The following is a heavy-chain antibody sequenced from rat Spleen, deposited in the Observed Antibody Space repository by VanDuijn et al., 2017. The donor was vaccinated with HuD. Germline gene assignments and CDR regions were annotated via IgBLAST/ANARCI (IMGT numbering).Heavy chain of an antibody. Sequence: EVQLVESGGGLVQPGRSLKLSCAASGFTFSDYYMAWVRQAPTKGLEWVATISSDGRRNYYRDSVKGRFTISRDNAKSSLYLQMDSLRSEDTATYYCATTPLYYSADPYYFDYWGQGVMVTVSS. CDR2: ISSDGRRN. J-gene: IGHJ2*01. V-gene: IGHV5S10*01. D-gene: IGHD1-1*01. CDR3: ATTPLYYSADPYYFDY. CDR1: GFTFSDYY.